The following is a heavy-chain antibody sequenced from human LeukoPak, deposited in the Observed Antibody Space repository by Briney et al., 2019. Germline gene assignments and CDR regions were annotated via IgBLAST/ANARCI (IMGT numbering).Heavy chain of an antibody. Sequence: GGSLRLSCAASGFTFSSYAMSWVRQAPGKGLEWVSAISASGGSIYYADSVQGRFTISRDKAKNSLYLQMSSLRAEDTAVYYCARVVRDIDYYDSSGYYGHKWGQGTLVTVSS. CDR2: ISASGGSI. V-gene: IGHV3-23*01. D-gene: IGHD3-22*01. J-gene: IGHJ4*02. CDR3: ARVVRDIDYYDSSGYYGHK. CDR1: GFTFSSYA.